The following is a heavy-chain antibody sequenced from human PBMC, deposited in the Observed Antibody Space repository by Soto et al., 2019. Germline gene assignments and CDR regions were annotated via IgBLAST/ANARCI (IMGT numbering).Heavy chain of an antibody. CDR1: GYAFTSYG. Sequence: QVQLVQSGPEVKKPGASVRVSCITSGYAFTSYGVNWVRQAPGQGLEWMGWIAPHSGRTTYLPKFQGRVTITADAATNTAYMELGSLSSDDTGIYFCARAATGSYHSAYWGQGTVVTVSS. CDR3: ARAATGSYHSAY. J-gene: IGHJ4*02. D-gene: IGHD3-10*01. CDR2: IAPHSGRT. V-gene: IGHV1-18*04.